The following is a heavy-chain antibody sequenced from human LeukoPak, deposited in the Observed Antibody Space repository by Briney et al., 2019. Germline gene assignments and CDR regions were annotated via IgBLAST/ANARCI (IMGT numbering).Heavy chain of an antibody. V-gene: IGHV3-23*01. J-gene: IGHJ4*02. CDR3: AKERENYDILTGYLD. CDR2: ISGSGGST. D-gene: IGHD3-9*01. Sequence: ISGSGGSTYYADSVKGRFTISRDNSKNTLYLQMNSLRAEDTAVYYCAKERENYDILTGYLDWGQGTLVTVSS.